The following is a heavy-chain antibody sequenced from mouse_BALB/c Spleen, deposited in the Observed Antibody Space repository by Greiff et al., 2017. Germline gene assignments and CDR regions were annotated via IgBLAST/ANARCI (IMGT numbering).Heavy chain of an antibody. Sequence: EVKLMESGAELVKPGASVKLSCTASGFNIKDTYMHWVKQRPEQGLEWIGRIDPANGNTKYDPKFQGKATITADTSSNTAYLQLSSLTSEDTAVYYCARGGDWDGAWFAYWGQGTLVTVSA. J-gene: IGHJ3*01. V-gene: IGHV14-3*02. CDR3: ARGGDWDGAWFAY. D-gene: IGHD4-1*01. CDR2: IDPANGNT. CDR1: GFNIKDTY.